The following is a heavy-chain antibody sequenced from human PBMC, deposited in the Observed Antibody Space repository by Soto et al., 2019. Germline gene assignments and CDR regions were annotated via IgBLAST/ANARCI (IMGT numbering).Heavy chain of an antibody. V-gene: IGHV3-11*06. CDR3: ARRLGSLPTANLDL. CDR2: LSSSSRFT. J-gene: IGHJ2*01. CDR1: GFPFGDYY. D-gene: IGHD1-1*01. Sequence: SLRLSCEASGFPFGDYYISWIRQSPERGLEWLSFLSSSSRFTKYADSVRGRFTISRDNDKNTLSLHMNSLRAEDTAVYYCARRLGSLPTANLDLWGRGTLVTVSS.